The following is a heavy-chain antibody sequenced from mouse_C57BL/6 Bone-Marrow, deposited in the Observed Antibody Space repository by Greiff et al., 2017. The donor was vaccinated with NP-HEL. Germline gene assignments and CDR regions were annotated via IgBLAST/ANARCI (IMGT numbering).Heavy chain of an antibody. J-gene: IGHJ3*01. CDR2: IYPRSGNT. Sequence: QVQLQQSGAELARPGASVKLSCKASGYTFTSYGISWVKQRTGQGLEWIGEIYPRSGNTYYNEKFKGKATLTADKSSSTAHMELRSLTSEDSAVYFCARQLGRSWFAYWGQGTLVTVSA. V-gene: IGHV1-81*01. CDR1: GYTFTSYG. CDR3: ARQLGRSWFAY. D-gene: IGHD4-1*02.